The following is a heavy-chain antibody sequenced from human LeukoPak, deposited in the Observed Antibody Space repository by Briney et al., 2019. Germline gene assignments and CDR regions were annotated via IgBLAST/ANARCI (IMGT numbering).Heavy chain of an antibody. J-gene: IGHJ3*02. V-gene: IGHV3-48*01. CDR2: ISSSSSTI. Sequence: GGSLRLSCAASRFTFSSYSMNWVRQAPGKGLEWVSYISSSSSTIYYADSVKGRFTISRDNAKNSLYPQMNSLRAEDTAVYYCARRYCSGGSCYPDAFDIWGQGTMVTVSS. CDR3: ARRYCSGGSCYPDAFDI. D-gene: IGHD2-15*01. CDR1: RFTFSSYS.